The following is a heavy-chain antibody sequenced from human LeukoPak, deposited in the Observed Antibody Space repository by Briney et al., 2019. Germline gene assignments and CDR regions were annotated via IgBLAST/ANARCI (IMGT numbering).Heavy chain of an antibody. J-gene: IGHJ4*02. D-gene: IGHD3-22*01. CDR2: INPKNSGT. Sequence: ASVKVSCKASGNTFSDFYIHWLRQAPGGGPQWIAWINPKNSGTKYEQNFRGRVTLTWDTSIRTAYMELTNLRSDDTAVYYCARDYDSSGYYISWGQGTLVTVSS. V-gene: IGHV1-2*02. CDR3: ARDYDSSGYYIS. CDR1: GNTFSDFY.